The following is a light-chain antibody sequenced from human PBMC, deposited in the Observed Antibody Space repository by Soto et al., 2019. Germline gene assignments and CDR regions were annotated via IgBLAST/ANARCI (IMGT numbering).Light chain of an antibody. J-gene: IGKJ4*02. V-gene: IGKV3D-15*01. Sequence: DIQLTQSPAPLSASVGERATLSCRASQSISSYLAWYQQKPGKLPKLLIYDASTRDTGFPARFSGSGSGTEFTLTISSLQSEDFAVYYCQQYNNWPLTSGEGTKVDIK. CDR3: QQYNNWPLT. CDR1: QSISSY. CDR2: DAS.